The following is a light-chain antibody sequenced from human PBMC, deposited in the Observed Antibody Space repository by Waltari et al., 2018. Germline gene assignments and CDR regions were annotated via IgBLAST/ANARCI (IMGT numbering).Light chain of an antibody. V-gene: IGLV2-23*02. CDR3: SSYSASRNGLV. Sequence: QSALTQPVSVSGPPGQSIAISCTGTSDTVESYAFVSWFQHHPGKAPKLIIFQVTERPAWISHRFSGSKSGNTASLTISGLQAEDEADYYCSSYSASRNGLVFGGGTKLTVL. CDR1: SDTVESYAF. J-gene: IGLJ2*01. CDR2: QVT.